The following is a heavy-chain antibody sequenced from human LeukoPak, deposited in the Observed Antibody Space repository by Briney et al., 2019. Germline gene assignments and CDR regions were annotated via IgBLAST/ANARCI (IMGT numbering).Heavy chain of an antibody. CDR1: GFTFSNYG. CDR2: IRYDGSNK. D-gene: IGHD5-12*01. CDR3: SKDGRGYSGYDLYYLDH. Sequence: GGSLRLSCAASGFTFSNYGMHWVRQAPGKGLEWVAFIRYDGSNKYYADSVKGRFTISRDNFKNTLYLQMDSLRAEDTAVYYCSKDGRGYSGYDLYYLDHWGQGTLVTVSS. V-gene: IGHV3-30*02. J-gene: IGHJ4*02.